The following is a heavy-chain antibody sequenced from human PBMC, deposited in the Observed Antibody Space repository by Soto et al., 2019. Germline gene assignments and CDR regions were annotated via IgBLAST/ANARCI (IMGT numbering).Heavy chain of an antibody. Sequence: VASVKVSCKASGYTFTSYDINWVRQATGQGLEWMGWMNLNSANTNYAQKLQGRVTMTTDTSTSTAYMELRSLRSDDTAVYYCARDKGYNWNDLAYWGQGTLVTVSS. CDR2: MNLNSANT. J-gene: IGHJ4*02. V-gene: IGHV1-18*01. D-gene: IGHD1-20*01. CDR1: GYTFTSYD. CDR3: ARDKGYNWNDLAY.